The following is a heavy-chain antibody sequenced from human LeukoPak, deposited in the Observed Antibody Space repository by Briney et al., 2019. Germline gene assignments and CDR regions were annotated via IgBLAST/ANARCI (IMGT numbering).Heavy chain of an antibody. CDR2: INHSGST. Sequence: KPSETLSLTCAVYGGSFSGYYWSWIRQPPGKGLEWIGEINHSGSTSYNPSLKSRVTISVDTSKNQFSLKLSSVTAADTAVYYCARADILTGYRSAYYYYGMDVWGQGTTVTVSS. V-gene: IGHV4-34*01. J-gene: IGHJ6*02. D-gene: IGHD3-9*01. CDR3: ARADILTGYRSAYYYYGMDV. CDR1: GGSFSGYY.